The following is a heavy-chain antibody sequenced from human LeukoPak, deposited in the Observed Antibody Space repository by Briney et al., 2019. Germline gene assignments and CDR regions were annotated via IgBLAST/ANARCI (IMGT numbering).Heavy chain of an antibody. J-gene: IGHJ6*03. CDR1: GFTFFAYT. Sequence: PGGSLRLSCAASGFTFFAYTMNWVRQSPGKGLEWISYISSSDDPIYYADSVKGRFTISRDDAKNSLYLQMHSLRAEDTAVYYCVRDRFLEWNDGVGEDFFYLDVWGTGTTVTVSS. V-gene: IGHV3-48*01. CDR3: VRDRFLEWNDGVGEDFFYLDV. CDR2: ISSSDDPI. D-gene: IGHD3-3*01.